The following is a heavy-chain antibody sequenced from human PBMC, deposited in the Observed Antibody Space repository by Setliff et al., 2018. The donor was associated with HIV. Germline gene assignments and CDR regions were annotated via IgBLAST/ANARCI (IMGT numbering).Heavy chain of an antibody. CDR1: GGTFSNYG. Sequence: ASVKVSCKASGGTFSNYGMSWVRQAPGKGLEWMGGFDPEDGETIYAQKFQGRVTMTEDTSTDTAYMELSSLRSEDTAVYYCATAFGYCSGGSCSWFDPWGQGTLVTVSS. J-gene: IGHJ5*02. D-gene: IGHD2-15*01. V-gene: IGHV1-24*01. CDR3: ATAFGYCSGGSCSWFDP. CDR2: FDPEDGET.